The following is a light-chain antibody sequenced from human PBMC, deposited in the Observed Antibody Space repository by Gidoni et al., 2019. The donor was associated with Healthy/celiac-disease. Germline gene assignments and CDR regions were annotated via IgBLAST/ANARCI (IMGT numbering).Light chain of an antibody. CDR2: AAA. CDR1: QSISSY. V-gene: IGKV1-39*01. Sequence: DIQMTQSPSSLSASVGDRVTITCRASQSISSYLNWYQQKPGKAPKLLIYAAASLQSGVPSRFSGSGSGTDFTLTISRLQPEYFATYYCQQSYSTHTFGQGTKLEIK. J-gene: IGKJ2*01. CDR3: QQSYSTHT.